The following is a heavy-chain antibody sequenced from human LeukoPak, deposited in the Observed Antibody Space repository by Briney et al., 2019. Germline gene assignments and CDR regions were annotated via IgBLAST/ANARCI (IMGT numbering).Heavy chain of an antibody. J-gene: IGHJ4*02. V-gene: IGHV5-51*01. Sequence: GESLKISCKGSGYSFTSYWIGWVRQMPGKGLEWMGIIYPGDSDTRYSPSFQGQVTISADKSISTAYLQWSSLKASDTAMYYCARSRYSSGSYTPHFDYWGQGTLVTVSS. CDR1: GYSFTSYW. D-gene: IGHD6-19*01. CDR2: IYPGDSDT. CDR3: ARSRYSSGSYTPHFDY.